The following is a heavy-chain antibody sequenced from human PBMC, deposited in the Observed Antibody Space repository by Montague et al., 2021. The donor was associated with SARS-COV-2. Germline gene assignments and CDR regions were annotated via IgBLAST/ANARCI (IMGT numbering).Heavy chain of an antibody. CDR1: GGSLSGYY. Sequence: SETLSLTCAVYGGSLSGYYWSWIRQPLEKGLEWIGEINHSANTKYNPSXXSPVTTSIDTSKNQFSLKMTSVTAADTATYYCASGIYPSGSYYNRYYYGLNIWGPGTTVIVSS. D-gene: IGHD3-10*01. CDR3: ASGIYPSGSYYNRYYYGLNI. V-gene: IGHV4-34*01. J-gene: IGHJ6*02. CDR2: INHSANT.